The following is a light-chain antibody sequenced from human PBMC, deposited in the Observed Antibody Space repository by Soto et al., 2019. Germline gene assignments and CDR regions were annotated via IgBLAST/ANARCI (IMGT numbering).Light chain of an antibody. Sequence: QSALTQPASVSGSPGQSITISCTGTSSDITTYNYVSWYQHHPGKTPKLMIYDFSNRPSGVSHRFSGSKSGNTASLTISGLQAEDEADYYCSSYTVSLAVFGRGTKVTVL. CDR3: SSYTVSLAV. J-gene: IGLJ2*01. CDR1: SSDITTYNY. V-gene: IGLV2-14*03. CDR2: DFS.